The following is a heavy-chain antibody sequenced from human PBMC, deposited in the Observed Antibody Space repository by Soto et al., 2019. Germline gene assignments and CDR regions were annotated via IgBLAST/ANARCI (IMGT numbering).Heavy chain of an antibody. Sequence: LRLSCAASGFTFSSYAMSWVRQAPGKGLEWVSAISGSGGSTYYADSVKGRFTISRDNSKNTLYLQMNSLRAEDTAVYYCAKELYRSGYYYYGMDVWGQGTTVTVSS. V-gene: IGHV3-23*01. CDR1: GFTFSSYA. CDR2: ISGSGGST. J-gene: IGHJ6*02. CDR3: AKELYRSGYYYYGMDV. D-gene: IGHD3-22*01.